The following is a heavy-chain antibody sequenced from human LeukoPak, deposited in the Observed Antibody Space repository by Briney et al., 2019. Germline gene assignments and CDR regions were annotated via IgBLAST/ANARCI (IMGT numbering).Heavy chain of an antibody. D-gene: IGHD2-8*01. V-gene: IGHV4-39*07. CDR2: IYYSGST. Sequence: PSETLSLTCTVSGGPISSSCYYWGWIRQPPGKVLEWVGSIYYSGSTYYNPSLKSRVTISVDTSKNQFSLKLSSVTAADTAVYYCARTEWRFYYYYMDVWGKGTTVTISS. J-gene: IGHJ6*03. CDR3: ARTEWRFYYYYMDV. CDR1: GGPISSSCYY.